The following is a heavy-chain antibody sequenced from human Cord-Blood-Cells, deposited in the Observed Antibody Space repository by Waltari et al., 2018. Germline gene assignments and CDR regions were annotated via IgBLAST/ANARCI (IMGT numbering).Heavy chain of an antibody. V-gene: IGHV4-38-2*01. CDR3: ARGWELLDAFDI. J-gene: IGHJ3*02. CDR2: IYHSGST. CDR1: GYSISSGYS. D-gene: IGHD1-26*01. Sequence: QVQLQESGPGLVKPSETLSLTCAVSGYSISSGYSWGWIRQPPGKGLEGIGSIYHSGSTYDNPSLKSRVTISVDTSKNQFSLKLSSVTAADTAVYYCARGWELLDAFDIWGQGTMVTVSS.